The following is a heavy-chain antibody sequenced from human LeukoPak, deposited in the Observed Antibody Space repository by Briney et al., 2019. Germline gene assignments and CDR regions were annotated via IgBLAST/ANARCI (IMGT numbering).Heavy chain of an antibody. V-gene: IGHV4-59*01. Sequence: PSETLSLTCTVSGGSISSYHWSWIRQPPGKGLEWIGYIYYSGSTNYNPSLKSRVTISVDTSKNQFSLKLSSVTAADTAVYYCARTPPGGPVVWFDPWGQGTLVTVSS. D-gene: IGHD2-15*01. CDR3: ARTPPGGPVVWFDP. J-gene: IGHJ5*02. CDR2: IYYSGST. CDR1: GGSISSYH.